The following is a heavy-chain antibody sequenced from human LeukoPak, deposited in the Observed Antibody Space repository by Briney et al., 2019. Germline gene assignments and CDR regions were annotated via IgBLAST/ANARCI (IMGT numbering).Heavy chain of an antibody. Sequence: GGSLRLSCAASGFTFSSYAMHWVRQAPGKGLEWVAVISYDGSNKYYADSVKGRFTISRDNSKNTLYLQMNSLRSEDTAVYYCARGPPGWGIDYWGQGTLVTVSS. CDR3: ARGPPGWGIDY. CDR2: ISYDGSNK. V-gene: IGHV3-30-3*01. CDR1: GFTFSSYA. D-gene: IGHD7-27*01. J-gene: IGHJ4*02.